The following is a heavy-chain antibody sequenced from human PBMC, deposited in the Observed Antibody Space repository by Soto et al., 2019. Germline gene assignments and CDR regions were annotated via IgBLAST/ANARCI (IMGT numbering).Heavy chain of an antibody. D-gene: IGHD3-22*01. CDR3: AREYYDSSLDP. Sequence: PGGSLRPSCAASGFTFSSYGMHWVRQAPGKGLEWVAVIWYDGSNKYYADSVKGRFTISRDNSKNTLYLQMNSLRAEDTAVYYCAREYYDSSLDPWGQGTLVTVSS. CDR1: GFTFSSYG. CDR2: IWYDGSNK. V-gene: IGHV3-33*01. J-gene: IGHJ5*02.